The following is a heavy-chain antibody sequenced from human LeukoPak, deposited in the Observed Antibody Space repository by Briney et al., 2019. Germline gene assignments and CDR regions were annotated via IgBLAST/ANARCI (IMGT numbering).Heavy chain of an antibody. CDR3: ARGTLLGSSSSLLFDY. Sequence: SETLSLTCTVSGYSIGSGYYWGWIRQPPGKGLEWIGSIYHSGSTYYNPSLKSRVTISVDTSKNQFSLKLSSVTAADTAVYYCARGTLLGSSSSLLFDYWGQGTLVTVSS. D-gene: IGHD6-13*01. V-gene: IGHV4-38-2*02. J-gene: IGHJ4*02. CDR2: IYHSGST. CDR1: GYSIGSGYY.